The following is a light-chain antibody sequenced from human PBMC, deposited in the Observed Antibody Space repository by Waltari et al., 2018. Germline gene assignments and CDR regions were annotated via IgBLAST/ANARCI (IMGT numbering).Light chain of an antibody. CDR1: QSISTF. Sequence: DIQMTQSPSSLSASVGDRLTIPCRASQSISTFLNWYQQRPGKAPILLISDASILQSGVPSRFSGSGSGTDFTLTISSLQPEDFATYYCQQSSTNPPTFGRGTKVEIK. V-gene: IGKV1-39*01. J-gene: IGKJ4*01. CDR3: QQSSTNPPT. CDR2: DAS.